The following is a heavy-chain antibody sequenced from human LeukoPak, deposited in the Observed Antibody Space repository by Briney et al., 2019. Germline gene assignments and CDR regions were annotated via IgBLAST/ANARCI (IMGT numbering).Heavy chain of an antibody. J-gene: IGHJ4*02. CDR3: TSSSWSQRFDY. Sequence: PSETLSLTCAVYGGSFSGYYWSWIRQPPGKGLEWIGEINHSGSTNYNPSLKSRVTISVDTSKNQFSLKLSSVTAADTAVYYCTSSSWSQRFDYWGQGTLVTVFS. V-gene: IGHV4-34*01. D-gene: IGHD6-6*01. CDR1: GGSFSGYY. CDR2: INHSGST.